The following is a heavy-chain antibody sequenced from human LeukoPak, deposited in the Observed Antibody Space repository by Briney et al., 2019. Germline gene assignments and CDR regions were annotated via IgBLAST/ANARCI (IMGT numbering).Heavy chain of an antibody. V-gene: IGHV3-33*01. CDR2: IWYDGSNK. J-gene: IGHJ4*02. D-gene: IGHD3-22*01. CDR1: GFTFSSYG. CDR3: ARDATMDYYDSSGYLDY. Sequence: PGGSLRLSCAASGFTFSSYGMHWVRQAPGKGLEWVAVIWYDGSNKYYADSVKGRFTISRDNSKNTLCLQMNSLRAEDTAVYYCARDATMDYYDSSGYLDYWGQGTLVTVSS.